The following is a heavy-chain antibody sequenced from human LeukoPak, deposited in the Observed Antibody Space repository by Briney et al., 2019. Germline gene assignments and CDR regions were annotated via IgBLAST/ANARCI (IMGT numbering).Heavy chain of an antibody. J-gene: IGHJ6*04. CDR1: GFTFSDYY. V-gene: IGHV3-69-1*01. CDR3: ARGGTFGVVTHLDL. CDR2: ISNTHTM. D-gene: IGHD3-3*01. Sequence: GGSLRLSCAASGFTFSDYYINWIRQAPGKGLELVSSISNTHTMYYVDSVKGRFTISRDNAKKSLYLQMNSLRVEDTAVYFCARGGTFGVVTHLDLWGKGTTVTVSS.